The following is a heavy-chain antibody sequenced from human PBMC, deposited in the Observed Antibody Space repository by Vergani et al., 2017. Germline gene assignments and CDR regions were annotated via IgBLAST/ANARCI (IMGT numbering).Heavy chain of an antibody. J-gene: IGHJ3*02. V-gene: IGHV1-69*04. D-gene: IGHD3-10*01. Sequence: QVQLVQSGAEVKKPGSSVKVSCKASGGTFSSYAISWVRQAPGQGLEWMGRIIPILGMANYGQKFQGRVTITADKSTSTAYMELSSLRSEDTAVYYCARVQPTDYYGSGSYGAFDIWGQGTMVTVSS. CDR3: ARVQPTDYYGSGSYGAFDI. CDR1: GGTFSSYA. CDR2: IIPILGMA.